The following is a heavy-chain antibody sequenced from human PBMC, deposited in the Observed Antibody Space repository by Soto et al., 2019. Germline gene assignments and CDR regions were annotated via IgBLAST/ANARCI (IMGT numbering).Heavy chain of an antibody. CDR2: FNPSCDYT. V-gene: IGHV1-46*01. J-gene: IGHJ4*02. CDR3: ALAQFDY. CDR1: GGTFSSYA. D-gene: IGHD5-12*01. Sequence: ASVKVSCKASGGTFSSYAISWVRQAPGQGLEWVGVFNPSCDYTSYPQKFQGRLTLTRDTSTSTVYMELSSLRYEDAAMYYCALAQFDYWGQGTLVTVSS.